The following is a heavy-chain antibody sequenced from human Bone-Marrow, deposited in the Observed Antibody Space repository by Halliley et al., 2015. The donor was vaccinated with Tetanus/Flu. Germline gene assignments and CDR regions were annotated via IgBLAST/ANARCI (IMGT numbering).Heavy chain of an antibody. D-gene: IGHD2-2*01. V-gene: IGHV4-39*01. Sequence: LRLSCTTSGGSISNSSYYWGWVRQPPGKGLEWIGSIYYNGNPFYKPSLKSRVTISVDTSKNQFSLKLRYVTAADSGVYYCARRLGYCSSTSCNFDYWGQGTLVTVSS. CDR1: GGSISNSSYY. J-gene: IGHJ4*02. CDR2: IYYNGNP. CDR3: ARRLGYCSSTSCNFDY.